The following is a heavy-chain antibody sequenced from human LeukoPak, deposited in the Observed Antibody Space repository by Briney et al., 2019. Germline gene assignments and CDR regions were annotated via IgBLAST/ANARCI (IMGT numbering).Heavy chain of an antibody. Sequence: PGGSLRLSCAASGVTFSSYSMNWVRQAPGKGLEWVGRIKTRADGETTDYPAPVKGRFTVSRDDSKNTVYLQMNSLKTEDTAVYYCTTRVVTTNDNWGQGTLVTVSS. D-gene: IGHD2-21*02. J-gene: IGHJ4*02. CDR3: TTRVVTTNDN. V-gene: IGHV3-15*01. CDR1: GVTFSSYS. CDR2: IKTRADGETT.